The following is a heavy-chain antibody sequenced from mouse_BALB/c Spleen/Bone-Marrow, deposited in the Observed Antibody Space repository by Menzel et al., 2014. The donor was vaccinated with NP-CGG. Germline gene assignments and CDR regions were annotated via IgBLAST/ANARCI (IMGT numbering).Heavy chain of an antibody. D-gene: IGHD2-1*01. V-gene: IGHV14-3*02. J-gene: IGHJ4*01. CDR3: ARVYPNVMDY. CDR2: IDPANGNT. Sequence: VQLQHSGAELVKPGASVKLSCTASGFNIKDTYMHWVKQRPEQGLEWIRRIDPANGNTKYDPKFQGKATITSDTSSIEANLQLSNLTAEDTAAYDCARVYPNVMDYWGQATSVTVSS. CDR1: GFNIKDTY.